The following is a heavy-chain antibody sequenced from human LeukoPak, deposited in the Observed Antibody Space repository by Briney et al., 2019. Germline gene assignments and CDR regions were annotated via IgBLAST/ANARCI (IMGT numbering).Heavy chain of an antibody. Sequence: PSETLSLTCTVSGGSIIISTYFWGWIRQPPGKGLEWIGTIYYSGSTYYSPSLKSRVTISVDTSKNQFSLKLSSVTAADTAVYYCARLGIAATVYAFDIWGQGTMVTVSS. CDR2: IYYSGST. CDR3: ARLGIAATVYAFDI. D-gene: IGHD6-13*01. V-gene: IGHV4-39*01. CDR1: GGSIIISTYF. J-gene: IGHJ3*02.